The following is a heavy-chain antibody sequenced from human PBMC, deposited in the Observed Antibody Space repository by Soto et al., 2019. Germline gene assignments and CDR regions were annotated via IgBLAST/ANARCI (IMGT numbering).Heavy chain of an antibody. V-gene: IGHV1-46*01. CDR2: INPSGDSR. D-gene: IGHD2-21*01. CDR3: ARDDSHIYGSPAASLLFRS. J-gene: IGHJ5*02. CDR1: GFSFSDYF. Sequence: ASVKVSCKASGFSFSDYFMHWVRQAPGQGLEWMGIINPSGDSRNYAQKFQGRVTITRDTSTSTVYMDLSSLRYEDTAVYYCARDDSHIYGSPAASLLFRSCGQGTPVTLSS.